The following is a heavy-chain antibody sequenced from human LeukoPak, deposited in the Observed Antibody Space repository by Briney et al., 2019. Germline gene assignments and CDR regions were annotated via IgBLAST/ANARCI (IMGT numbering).Heavy chain of an antibody. CDR2: IYTSGST. CDR1: GGSISSGSYY. Sequence: SETLSLTCTVSGGSISSGSYYWSWIRQPAGKGLEWIGRIYTSGSTNYNPSLKSRVTISVDTSKNQFSLKLSSVTAADTAVYYCARDPGKEKQLTGEDDAFDIWGQGTMVTVSS. D-gene: IGHD7-27*01. J-gene: IGHJ3*02. V-gene: IGHV4-61*02. CDR3: ARDPGKEKQLTGEDDAFDI.